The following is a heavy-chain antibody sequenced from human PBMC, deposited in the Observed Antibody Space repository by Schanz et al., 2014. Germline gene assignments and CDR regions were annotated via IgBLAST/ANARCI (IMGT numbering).Heavy chain of an antibody. V-gene: IGHV3-21*01. CDR2: IIGSSTYI. J-gene: IGHJ4*02. D-gene: IGHD6-19*01. CDR1: GFTFSTYS. CDR3: AKAYSSGWYDLDY. Sequence: EVQVVESGGGLVQPGGSLRLSCAASGFTFSTYSMNWVRQAPGKGLEWVSSIIGSSTYIYYADSMKGRFTVSRDNAKNSLYLQMNSLRTEDTAVYYCAKAYSSGWYDLDYWGQGTLVTVSS.